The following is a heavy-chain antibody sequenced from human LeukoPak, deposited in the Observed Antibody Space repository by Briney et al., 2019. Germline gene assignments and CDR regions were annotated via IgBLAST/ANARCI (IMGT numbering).Heavy chain of an antibody. CDR1: GFTFSSYW. D-gene: IGHD6-19*01. CDR2: INSDGSST. CDR3: AREEVAVADQNYYYYGMDV. Sequence: AAGSLRLSCAASGFTFSSYWMYWVCQAPAPGLVLVSRINSDGSSTSYADSVLGRFTISSDNAKNTLYLQMNGLRAEDTAVYYCAREEVAVADQNYYYYGMDVWGQGTTVTVAS. V-gene: IGHV3-74*01. J-gene: IGHJ6*02.